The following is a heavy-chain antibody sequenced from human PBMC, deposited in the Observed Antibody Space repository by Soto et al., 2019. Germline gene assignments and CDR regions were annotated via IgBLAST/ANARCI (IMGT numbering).Heavy chain of an antibody. V-gene: IGHV4-59*01. D-gene: IGHD3-10*01. CDR2: INYVGRTS. CDR1: GDSMSGFY. J-gene: IGHJ4*02. Sequence: SETLSLTCTVSGDSMSGFYWSWIRQTPGKGLEWIGYINYVGRTSYYSPSLQSRVTISLDSSKNQFSLILSSVTAADTAVYFCARFRRNYFDYWGQGTQVTVS. CDR3: ARFRRNYFDY.